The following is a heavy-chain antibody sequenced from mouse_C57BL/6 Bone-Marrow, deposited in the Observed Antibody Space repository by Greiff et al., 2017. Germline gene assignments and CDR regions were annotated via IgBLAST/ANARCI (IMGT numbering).Heavy chain of an antibody. CDR3: TRDLTTVHDY. V-gene: IGHV5-9-1*02. CDR1: GFTFSSYA. J-gene: IGHJ3*01. CDR2: ISSGGDYI. Sequence: DVMLVESGEGLVKPGGSLKLSCAASGFTFSSYAMSWVRQTPEKRLEWVAYISSGGDYIYYADTVKGRFTISRDNARNTLYLQISRLKSEDTAMYYCTRDLTTVHDYWGKGTLVTVSA. D-gene: IGHD1-1*01.